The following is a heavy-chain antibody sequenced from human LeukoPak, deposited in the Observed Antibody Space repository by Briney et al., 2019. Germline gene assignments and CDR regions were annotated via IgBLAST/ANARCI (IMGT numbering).Heavy chain of an antibody. J-gene: IGHJ5*02. V-gene: IGHV3-21*01. CDR1: GFTLSSYS. D-gene: IGHD2-2*01. CDR3: ARAYGVVPDWFDP. CDR2: ISSSSSYI. Sequence: PGGSLRLSCAASGFTLSSYSMNWVRQAPGKGLEWVSSISSSSSYIYYADSVKGRFTISRDNAKNSLYLQMNSLRAEDTAVYYCARAYGVVPDWFDPWGQGTLVTVSS.